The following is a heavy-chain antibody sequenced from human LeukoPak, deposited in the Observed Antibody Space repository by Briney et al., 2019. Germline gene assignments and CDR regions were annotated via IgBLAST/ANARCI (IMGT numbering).Heavy chain of an antibody. D-gene: IGHD2-15*01. J-gene: IGHJ4*02. CDR2: INIDGTIT. CDR1: GFTFTTYW. Sequence: GGPLRLSCAASGFTFTTYWMHWVRQAPGKGLVWVSRINIDGTITNYADSVEGRFTISRDNAKNTLYLQMNSLRAEDTAVYYCATGKTATLPGYWGQGTLVTVSS. V-gene: IGHV3-74*01. CDR3: ATGKTATLPGY.